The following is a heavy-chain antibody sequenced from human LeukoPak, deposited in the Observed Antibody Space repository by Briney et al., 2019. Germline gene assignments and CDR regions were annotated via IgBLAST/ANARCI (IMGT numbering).Heavy chain of an antibody. D-gene: IGHD3-10*02. V-gene: IGHV4-30-4*01. CDR2: IYYSGST. CDR3: ARQTSILFTYGMDV. J-gene: IGHJ6*02. CDR1: GGSISSGDYY. Sequence: MSSETLSLTCAVSGGSISSGDYYWSWIRQPPGKGLEWIGYIYYSGSTYYNPSLESRVTISVDTSKNQFSLKLSSVTAADTAVYYCARQTSILFTYGMDVWGQGTTVTVSS.